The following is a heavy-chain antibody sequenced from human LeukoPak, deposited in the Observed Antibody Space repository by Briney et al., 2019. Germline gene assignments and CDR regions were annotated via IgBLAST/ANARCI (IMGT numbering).Heavy chain of an antibody. V-gene: IGHV1-2*02. CDR1: GYTFTGYY. CDR3: ARDPSNTSGWKTWFDP. J-gene: IGHJ5*02. Sequence: GASVKVSCKASGYTFTGYYMHWVRQAPGQGLEWMGWINPNSGGTNYAQKFQGRVTMTRDTSISTAYMELSRLRSDGTAVYYCARDPSNTSGWKTWFDPWGQGTLVTVSS. D-gene: IGHD6-19*01. CDR2: INPNSGGT.